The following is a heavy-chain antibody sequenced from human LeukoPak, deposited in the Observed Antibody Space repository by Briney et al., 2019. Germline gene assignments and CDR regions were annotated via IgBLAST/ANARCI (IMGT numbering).Heavy chain of an antibody. J-gene: IGHJ4*02. CDR2: ISAYNGNT. CDR3: ARPSGYCSSTSCYLGY. Sequence: GSSVKVSCKTSGGTFSSFALSWVRQAPGQGLEWMGWISAYNGNTNYAQKLQGRVTMTTDTSTSTAYMELRSLRSDDTAVYYCARPSGYCSSTSCYLGYWGQGTLVTVSS. V-gene: IGHV1-18*01. CDR1: GGTFSSFA. D-gene: IGHD2-2*03.